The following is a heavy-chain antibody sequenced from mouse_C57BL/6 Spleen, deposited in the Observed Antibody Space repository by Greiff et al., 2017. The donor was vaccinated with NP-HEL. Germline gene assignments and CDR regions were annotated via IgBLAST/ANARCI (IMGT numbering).Heavy chain of an antibody. V-gene: IGHV1-82*01. Sequence: VKLLESGPELVKPGASVKISCKASGYAFSSSWMNWVKQRPGKGLEWIGRIYPGDGATNYNGKFKCKATLTADNSSSTAYMQLSSLAAEDSEVYFCARGLRRDWYFDVWGTGTTVTVSS. CDR2: IYPGDGAT. CDR3: ARGLRRDWYFDV. D-gene: IGHD2-4*01. CDR1: GYAFSSSW. J-gene: IGHJ1*03.